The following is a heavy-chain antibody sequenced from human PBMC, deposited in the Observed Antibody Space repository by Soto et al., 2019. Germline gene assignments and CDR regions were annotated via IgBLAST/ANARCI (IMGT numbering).Heavy chain of an antibody. V-gene: IGHV4-4*02. CDR2: VYASGTT. D-gene: IGHD5-18*01. CDR3: ARNRGYSQGD. Sequence: PSETLSLTCAVSGDSINGNYWSWVRQPPGKGPEWIGEVYASGTTYFNPSLNSRASISLDKSKNQFSLTLNSVTAADTAVYYCARNRGYSQGDWGQGKLVTVSS. CDR1: GDSINGNY. J-gene: IGHJ4*01.